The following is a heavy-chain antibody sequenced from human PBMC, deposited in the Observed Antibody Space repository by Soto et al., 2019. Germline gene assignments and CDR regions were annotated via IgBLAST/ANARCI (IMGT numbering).Heavy chain of an antibody. CDR1: GFTFSSYA. D-gene: IGHD3-10*01. V-gene: IGHV3-23*01. Sequence: GGSLRLSCAASGFTFSSYAMSWVRQAPGKGLEWVSAISGSGGSTYYADSVKGRFTISRDNSKNTLYLQMNSLRAEDTAVYYCAKDKGYGSGSYYPPGAFDIWGQGTMVTVSS. CDR2: ISGSGGST. J-gene: IGHJ3*02. CDR3: AKDKGYGSGSYYPPGAFDI.